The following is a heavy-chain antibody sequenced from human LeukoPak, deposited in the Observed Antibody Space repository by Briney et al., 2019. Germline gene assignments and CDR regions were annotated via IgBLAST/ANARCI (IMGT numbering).Heavy chain of an antibody. Sequence: SQTLSLTCTVSGGPISSGDYYWSWIRQPPGKGLEWIGYIYYSGSTYYNPSLKSRVTISVDTSKNQFSLKLSSVTAADTAVYYCARVYGDYVIGFDYWGQGTLVTVSS. V-gene: IGHV4-30-4*01. CDR2: IYYSGST. CDR1: GGPISSGDYY. J-gene: IGHJ4*02. CDR3: ARVYGDYVIGFDY. D-gene: IGHD4-17*01.